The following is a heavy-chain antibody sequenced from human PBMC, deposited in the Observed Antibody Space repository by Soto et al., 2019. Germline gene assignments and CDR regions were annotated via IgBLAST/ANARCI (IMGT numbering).Heavy chain of an antibody. CDR2: ITSSGDYT. D-gene: IGHD3-10*01. V-gene: IGHV3-23*01. J-gene: IGHJ4*02. CDR1: GFTFSSYA. CDR3: ARNEYFGSGSYYFDY. Sequence: GVALRLSCASSGFTFSSYAMSCVRHTPGNGLEWVSAITSSGDYTYYADSVKGRFTISRDISKNTLYLQMNRLRADDTALYYCARNEYFGSGSYYFDYWGQGTLVPSPQ.